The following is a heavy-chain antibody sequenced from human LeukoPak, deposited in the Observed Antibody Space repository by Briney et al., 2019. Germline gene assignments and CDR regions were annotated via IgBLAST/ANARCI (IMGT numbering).Heavy chain of an antibody. V-gene: IGHV3-66*02. CDR2: IYSGGST. Sequence: GGSLRLSCAASGFTVSSNYMSWVRQAPGKGLEWVSVIYSGGSTYYADSVKGRFTISRDNSKNTLYLQMNSLRAEDTAVYCSARDSLGELESVDAFVIWGPRKTVTVSS. CDR3: ARDSLGELESVDAFVI. D-gene: IGHD3-10*01. J-gene: IGHJ3*02. CDR1: GFTVSSNY.